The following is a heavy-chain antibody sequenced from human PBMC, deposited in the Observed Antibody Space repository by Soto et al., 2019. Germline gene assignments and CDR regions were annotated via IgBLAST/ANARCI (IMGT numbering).Heavy chain of an antibody. J-gene: IGHJ4*02. CDR1: GGTFSSYS. D-gene: IGHD1-26*01. V-gene: IGHV1-69*01. CDR3: ARDGGSHSGGIDY. Sequence: QVQLVQSGAEVKKPGSSVKVSCKASGGTFSSYSINWVRQAPGQGLEWMGEIIPIFGTASYAQKFQGRVTITADESTSTAYMELSSLRSEDTAVNYCARDGGSHSGGIDYWCQGTLVTFSS. CDR2: IIPIFGTA.